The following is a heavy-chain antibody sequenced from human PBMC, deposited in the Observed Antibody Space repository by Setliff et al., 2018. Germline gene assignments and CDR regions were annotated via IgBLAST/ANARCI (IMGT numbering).Heavy chain of an antibody. CDR1: GYSFTTYW. CDR2: IYPGDSDA. CDR3: ARHRWAIDDDFDI. D-gene: IGHD3-16*01. V-gene: IGHV5-51*01. J-gene: IGHJ3*02. Sequence: PGESLKISCQGSGYSFTTYWIGWVRQMPGKGLEWMGIIYPGDSDARYSPSFQGQVTISADKAITTAYLQWSSLKASDTAMYYCARHRWAIDDDFDIWGQGTMVTV.